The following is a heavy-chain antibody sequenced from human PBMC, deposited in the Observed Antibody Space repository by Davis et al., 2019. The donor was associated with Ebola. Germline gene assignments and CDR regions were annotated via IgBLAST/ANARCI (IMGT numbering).Heavy chain of an antibody. CDR3: ATDILSQPRD. CDR1: GGSISSSTYH. J-gene: IGHJ4*02. CDR2: IFHTGAT. V-gene: IGHV4-39*02. Sequence: PRGSLRLSCTVSGGSISSSTYHWVWVRQPPGKGLEWIGSIFHTGATYYSPSPKSRVTMFVDTSKNQFSLNVYSVTAADTAIYYCATDILSQPRDWGQGTLVTVSS.